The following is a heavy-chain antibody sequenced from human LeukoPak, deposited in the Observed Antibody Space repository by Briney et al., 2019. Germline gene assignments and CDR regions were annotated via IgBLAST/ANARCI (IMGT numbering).Heavy chain of an antibody. V-gene: IGHV3-30*03. J-gene: IGHJ4*02. CDR2: ISYDGSNK. CDR1: GFTFSSYG. D-gene: IGHD2-2*01. Sequence: GGSLRLSCAASGFTFSSYGMHWVRQAPGKGLEWVAVISYDGSNKYYADSVKGRFTISRDNAKNSLYLQMNSLRAEDTAVYYCARGTGYRGKGFDYWGQGTLVTVSS. CDR3: ARGTGYRGKGFDY.